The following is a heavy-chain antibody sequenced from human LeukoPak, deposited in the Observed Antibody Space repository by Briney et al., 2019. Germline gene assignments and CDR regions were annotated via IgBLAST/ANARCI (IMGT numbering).Heavy chain of an antibody. Sequence: GGSLRLSCAASGFTFSSYAMHWVRQAPGKGLEWVAVISYDGSNKYYADSVKGRFTISRDNSKNTLYLQMNSLRAEDTAVYYCFTVVVARNWFDPWGQGTLVTVSS. V-gene: IGHV3-30-3*01. CDR3: FTVVVARNWFDP. CDR1: GFTFSSYA. D-gene: IGHD2-15*01. J-gene: IGHJ5*02. CDR2: ISYDGSNK.